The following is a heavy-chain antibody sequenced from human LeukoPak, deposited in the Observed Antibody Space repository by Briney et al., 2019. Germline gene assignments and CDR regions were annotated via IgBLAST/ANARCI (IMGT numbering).Heavy chain of an antibody. CDR3: AKPIVGANGHFDY. V-gene: IGHV3-48*01. CDR2: ISSSSSTI. Sequence: TGGSLRLSCAASGFTFSSYSMNWVRQAPGKGLEWVSYISSSSSTIYYADSVKGRFTTSRDNSKNTLYLQMNSLRAEDTAVYYCAKPIVGANGHFDYWGQGTLVTVSS. CDR1: GFTFSSYS. D-gene: IGHD1-26*01. J-gene: IGHJ4*02.